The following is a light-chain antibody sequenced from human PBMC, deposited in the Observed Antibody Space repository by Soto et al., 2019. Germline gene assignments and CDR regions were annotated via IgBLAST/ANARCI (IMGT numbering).Light chain of an antibody. Sequence: ETLLTQSPATLSLSPGERAPLSCRASQSVSSSHLAWYQQKPGQAPRLLISGASSRATGIPDRFSGSGSGTDFTLTISSLEPEDFAIYYCQQRQYWPPITFGQGTRLEIK. J-gene: IGKJ5*01. CDR3: QQRQYWPPIT. CDR1: QSVSSSH. V-gene: IGKV3D-20*02. CDR2: GAS.